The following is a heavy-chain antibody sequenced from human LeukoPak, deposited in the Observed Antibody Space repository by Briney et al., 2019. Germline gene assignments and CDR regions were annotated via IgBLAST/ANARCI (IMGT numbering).Heavy chain of an antibody. CDR3: ARTFGYSSGWYRFDP. D-gene: IGHD6-19*01. Sequence: NPSETLSLTCAVYGGSFSGYYWSWIRQPPGKGLEWIGEINHSGSTNYNPSLKSRVTISVDTSKNQFSLKLSSVTAADTAVYYCARTFGYSSGWYRFDPWGQGTLVTVSS. CDR2: INHSGST. V-gene: IGHV4-34*01. CDR1: GGSFSGYY. J-gene: IGHJ5*02.